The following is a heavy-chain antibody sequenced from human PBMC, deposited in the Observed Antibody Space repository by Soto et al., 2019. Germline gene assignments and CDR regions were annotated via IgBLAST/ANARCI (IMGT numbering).Heavy chain of an antibody. D-gene: IGHD3-22*01. CDR2: IYHSGST. CDR3: ARGGYYDSSGYPSFDY. CDR1: GGSISSGGYS. J-gene: IGHJ4*02. V-gene: IGHV4-30-2*01. Sequence: SETLSLTCAVSGGSISSGGYSWSWIRQTPGKGLEWIGYIYHSGSTYYNPSLKSRVTISVDRSKNQFSLKLSSVTAADTAVYYCARGGYYDSSGYPSFDYWGQGTLVTVSS.